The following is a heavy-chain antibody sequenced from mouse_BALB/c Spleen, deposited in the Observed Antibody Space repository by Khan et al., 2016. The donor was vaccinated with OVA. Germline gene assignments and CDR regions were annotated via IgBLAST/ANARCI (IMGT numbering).Heavy chain of an antibody. CDR2: ISSGGNT. CDR3: ARGPYYCSSPCYFDY. V-gene: IGHV5-6-5*01. D-gene: IGHD1-1*01. Sequence: EVELVESGGGLVKPGGSLKLSCAASGFTFSNYDMSWVRQTPEKRLEWVASISSGGNTYYPDSVKGRFTISRDNARKILYLHMSSLRSEDTAMYYCARGPYYCSSPCYFDYWGQGTTLTVSS. CDR1: GFTFSNYD. J-gene: IGHJ2*01.